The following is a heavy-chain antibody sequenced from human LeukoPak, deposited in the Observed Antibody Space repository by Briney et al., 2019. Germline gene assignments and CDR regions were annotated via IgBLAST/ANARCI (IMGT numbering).Heavy chain of an antibody. CDR1: GFTVSSSY. V-gene: IGHV3-66*01. CDR3: ARGNFGGSYYAY. CDR2: IYSGGIT. D-gene: IGHD1-26*01. J-gene: IGHJ4*02. Sequence: GGSLRLSCAASGFTVSSSYMSWVRQAPGKGLEWVSVIYSGGITQYADSVKARFTIPRDNSKNTLYLQMNNLRVEDTAVYYCARGNFGGSYYAYWGQGTLVTVSS.